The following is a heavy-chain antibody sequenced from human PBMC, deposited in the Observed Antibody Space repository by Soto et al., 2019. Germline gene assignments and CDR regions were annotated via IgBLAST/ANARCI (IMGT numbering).Heavy chain of an antibody. V-gene: IGHV1-2*06. CDR3: AKLAYYLYAMDV. CDR1: GYIFSVYY. J-gene: IGHJ6*02. Sequence: GSGQGSYNATGYIFSVYYLLWVRQHTVLRLALIGRISPKSGDTTYTPTFQARVTMTRDTSTRVACMELSSLTSDDTAFYHCAKLAYYLYAMDVWGQANSVPVSS. D-gene: IGHD3-10*01. CDR2: ISPKSGDT.